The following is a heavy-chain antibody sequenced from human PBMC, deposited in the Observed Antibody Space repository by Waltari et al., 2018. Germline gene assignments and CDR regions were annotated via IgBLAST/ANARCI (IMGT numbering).Heavy chain of an antibody. CDR1: GSSPSNSGVG. V-gene: IGHV2-5*01. D-gene: IGHD3-16*01. CDR2: IFWTDDE. J-gene: IGHJ4*02. CDR3: VQRLVQGPVRFGYGN. Sequence: QITLTEPVPTVVKPIQTPMLTCTFSGSSPSNSGVGVGCIRQSPGKAQEWLALIFWTDDEYYNPSLKSRLRIRKDTSKNQVVLTMTNMDPVDTATYYCVQRLVQGPVRFGYGNWGQGALVTVSS.